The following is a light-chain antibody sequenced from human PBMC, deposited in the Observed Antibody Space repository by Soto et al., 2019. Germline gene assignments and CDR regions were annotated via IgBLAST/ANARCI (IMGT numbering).Light chain of an antibody. V-gene: IGLV2-14*01. J-gene: IGLJ2*01. CDR3: SSYTSSSTLVV. CDR1: SSDVGGYNY. CDR2: DVS. Sequence: QSALTQPASVSGSPGQSITISCTGTSSDVGGYNYVSWYQQHPGKAPKLMIYDVSNRPSGVSNRFSGSKSGNTASLTISGLQAEDAADYYFSSYTSSSTLVVFGGGTQLTVL.